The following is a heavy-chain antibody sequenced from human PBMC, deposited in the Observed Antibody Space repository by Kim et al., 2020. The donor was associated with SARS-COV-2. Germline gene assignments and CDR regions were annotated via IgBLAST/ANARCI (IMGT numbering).Heavy chain of an antibody. J-gene: IGHJ3*02. Sequence: GGSLRLSCAASGFTFSGSPMHWVRQASGKGLEWVGSIRSKANSYASVDGASVKGRFTISRDDSKNTAYLEMNGLKTEDTAVYYCARIPALTLAFGDAFDIWGQGTMVTVSS. CDR3: ARIPALTLAFGDAFDI. D-gene: IGHD3-3*02. CDR1: GFTFSGSP. V-gene: IGHV3-73*01. CDR2: IRSKANSYAS.